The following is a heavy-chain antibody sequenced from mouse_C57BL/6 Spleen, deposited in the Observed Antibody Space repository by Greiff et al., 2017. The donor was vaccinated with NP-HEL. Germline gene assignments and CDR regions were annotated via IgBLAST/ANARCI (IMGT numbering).Heavy chain of an antibody. CDR1: GYTFTSYW. Sequence: VQLQQPGAELVRPGSSVKLSCKASGYTFTSYWMHWVKQRPIQGLEWIGNIDPSDSETHYNQKFKDKATLTVDKSSSTAYMQISSLTSEDSAVDYWAREGDYYGSSPFAYWGQGTLVTVSA. D-gene: IGHD1-1*01. J-gene: IGHJ3*01. CDR2: IDPSDSET. CDR3: AREGDYYGSSPFAY. V-gene: IGHV1-52*01.